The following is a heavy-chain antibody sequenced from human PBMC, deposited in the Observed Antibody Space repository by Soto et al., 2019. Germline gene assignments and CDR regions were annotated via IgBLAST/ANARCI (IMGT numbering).Heavy chain of an antibody. J-gene: IGHJ5*02. Sequence: SVKVSCKASGGTFSRYAISWVRQAPGQGLEWMGGIIPILGTANYAQKFQGRVTITADESTSTAYMELSSLRFEDTAVYYCARAIVGPTTTGWLDPWGQGTLVTVSS. CDR3: ARAIVGPTTTGWLDP. V-gene: IGHV1-69*13. CDR1: GGTFSRYA. D-gene: IGHD1-26*01. CDR2: IIPILGTA.